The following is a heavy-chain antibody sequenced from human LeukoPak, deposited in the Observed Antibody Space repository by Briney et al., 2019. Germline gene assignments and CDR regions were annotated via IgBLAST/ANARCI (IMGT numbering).Heavy chain of an antibody. D-gene: IGHD3-22*01. CDR3: ASPRGVMTNGPFFVN. CDR1: GFTFSDYY. Sequence: GGSLRLSCAASGFTFSDYYMNWIRQAPGKGLECVSYISRSGSTTEYADSVRGRFTISRDDAQNSLYLQMDSLSAEDTAVYYCASPRGVMTNGPFFVNWGQGTLVTVSS. J-gene: IGHJ4*02. V-gene: IGHV3-11*01. CDR2: ISRSGSTT.